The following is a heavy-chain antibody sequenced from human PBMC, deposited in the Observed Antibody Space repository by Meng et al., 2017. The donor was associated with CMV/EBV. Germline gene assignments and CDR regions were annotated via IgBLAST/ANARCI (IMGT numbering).Heavy chain of an antibody. J-gene: IGHJ6*02. Sequence: ASVNVSCKASGYTFTSYFMYWVRQAPGQGLEWMGIINPSGGSTSYAQKFQGRVTMTRDTSTSTVYMELSSLRSEDTAVYYCARDLGQNWRGDYGMDVWVQGTTVTVSS. V-gene: IGHV1-46*01. D-gene: IGHD1-1*01. CDR3: ARDLGQNWRGDYGMDV. CDR1: GYTFTSYF. CDR2: INPSGGST.